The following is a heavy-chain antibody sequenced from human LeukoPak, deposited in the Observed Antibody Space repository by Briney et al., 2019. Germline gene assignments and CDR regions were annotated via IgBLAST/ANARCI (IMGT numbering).Heavy chain of an antibody. D-gene: IGHD3-22*01. CDR2: IYKAGDP. Sequence: GGSLRLSCAASGFTVSTNYMTWVRQAPGKGLEWVSVIYKAGDPYNADSVKGRFSISRDNRKNMLYLQMNSLRAEDTAVYYCARGLIYYDSRGHYLAERPYFDYWGQGTLDTVSS. CDR1: GFTVSTNY. CDR3: ARGLIYYDSRGHYLAERPYFDY. V-gene: IGHV3-53*01. J-gene: IGHJ4*02.